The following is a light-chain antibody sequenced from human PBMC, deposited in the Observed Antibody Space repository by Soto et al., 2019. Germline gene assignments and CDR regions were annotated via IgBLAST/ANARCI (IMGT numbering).Light chain of an antibody. CDR1: SSDVGGYNY. V-gene: IGLV2-14*01. Sequence: QSALTQPASVSGSPGQSITISCTGTSSDVGGYNYVSWYQQHPGKAPKLMIYEVSNRPSGVSNRFSGSKSGNTASLTISGLQAEDEGFYYCSSYTSSTTPWVFGGGTQLTVL. J-gene: IGLJ3*02. CDR3: SSYTSSTTPWV. CDR2: EVS.